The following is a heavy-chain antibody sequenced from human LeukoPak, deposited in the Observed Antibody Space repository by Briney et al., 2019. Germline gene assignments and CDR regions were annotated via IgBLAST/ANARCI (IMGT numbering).Heavy chain of an antibody. CDR2: ISGSGGST. D-gene: IGHD2-2*01. Sequence: GGSLRLSCAASGFTFSSYAMSWVRQPPGKGLEWVSAISGSGGSTYYADSVKGRFTISRDNSKNTLYLQLNSLRAEDRAGYYCGKDPPPIVPAAFDYWGQGTLVSVSS. V-gene: IGHV3-23*01. CDR3: GKDPPPIVPAAFDY. CDR1: GFTFSSYA. J-gene: IGHJ4*02.